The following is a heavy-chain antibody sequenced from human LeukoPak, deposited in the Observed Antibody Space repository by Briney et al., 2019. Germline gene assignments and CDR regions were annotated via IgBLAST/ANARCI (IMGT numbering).Heavy chain of an antibody. J-gene: IGHJ4*02. V-gene: IGHV1-69*13. CDR2: IIPIFGTA. CDR3: ARAPLYGSGSYSPFDY. Sequence: SVKVSCKASGYTFTNYGISWVRQAPGQGLEWMGGIIPIFGTANYAQKFQGRVTITADESTSTAYMELSSLRSEDTAVYYCARAPLYGSGSYSPFDYWGQGTLVTVSS. CDR1: GYTFTNYG. D-gene: IGHD3-10*01.